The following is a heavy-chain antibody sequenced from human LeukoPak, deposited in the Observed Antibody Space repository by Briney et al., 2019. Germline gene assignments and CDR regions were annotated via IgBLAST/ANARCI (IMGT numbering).Heavy chain of an antibody. J-gene: IGHJ4*02. CDR3: ARVKDGDYYYFDY. CDR2: ISSSGSTI. D-gene: IGHD4-17*01. CDR1: GFTFSDFH. V-gene: IGHV3-11*04. Sequence: GGSLRLSCAASGFTFSDFHMSWIRQAPGKGLEWVSYISSSGSTIYYADSVKGRFTISRDNAKNSLYLQMNSLRAEDTAVYYCARVKDGDYYYFDYWGQGILVTVSS.